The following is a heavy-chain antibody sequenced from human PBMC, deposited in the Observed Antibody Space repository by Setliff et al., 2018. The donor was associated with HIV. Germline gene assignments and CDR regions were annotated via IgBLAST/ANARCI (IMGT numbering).Heavy chain of an antibody. Sequence: KPSETLSLTCTVSGGSISSGSYYWSWIRQPAGKGLEWIGRIYTSGSTNYNPSLKSRVTISVDTSKNQFSLKLSSVTAADTAVYYCARGSVEMATYYFDYWGQGTLVTVSS. V-gene: IGHV4-61*02. CDR2: IYTSGST. D-gene: IGHD5-12*01. CDR1: GGSISSGSYY. CDR3: ARGSVEMATYYFDY. J-gene: IGHJ4*02.